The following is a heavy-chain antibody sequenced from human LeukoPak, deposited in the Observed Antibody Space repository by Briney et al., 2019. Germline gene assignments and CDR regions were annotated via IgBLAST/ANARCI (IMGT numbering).Heavy chain of an antibody. D-gene: IGHD6-13*01. CDR1: GYTFTSYG. CDR3: ARGVYSRSWYVSYYDYGMGV. J-gene: IGHJ6*02. CDR2: ISAYNGNT. Sequence: ASVNVSCKASGYTFTSYGISWVRQAPGQGLEGMGWISAYNGNTNYAQKLQGRVTMTTDTSTSTAYMELRRMRSDDTAVYYCARGVYSRSWYVSYYDYGMGVWGQGTTVTVSS. V-gene: IGHV1-18*01.